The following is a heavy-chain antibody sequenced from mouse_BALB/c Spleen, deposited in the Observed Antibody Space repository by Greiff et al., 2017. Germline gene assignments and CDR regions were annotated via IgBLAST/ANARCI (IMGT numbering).Heavy chain of an antibody. CDR3: TRKGNWDVGFDY. CDR1: GFTFSNYW. CDR2: IRLKSNNYAT. V-gene: IGHV6-6*02. J-gene: IGHJ2*01. D-gene: IGHD4-1*01. Sequence: EVQLQESGGGLVQPGGSMKLSCVASGFTFSNYWMNWVRQSPEKGLEWVAEIRLKSNNYATHYAESVKGRFTISRDDSKSSVYLQMNNLRAEDTGIYYCTRKGNWDVGFDYWGQGTTLTVSS.